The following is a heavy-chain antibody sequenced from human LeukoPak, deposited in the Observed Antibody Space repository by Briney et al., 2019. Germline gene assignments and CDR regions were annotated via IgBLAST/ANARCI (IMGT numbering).Heavy chain of an antibody. V-gene: IGHV1-2*02. J-gene: IGHJ4*02. Sequence: ASVKVSCKASGYTFTAYYLHWVRQAPGQGLEWMGWINPNSGGTNYIQKFQGRVTMTRDTSINTAYMELRRLRSGDTAVYYCASGYNSGWAGEYWGQGTLVTVSS. CDR2: INPNSGGT. D-gene: IGHD6-19*01. CDR1: GYTFTAYY. CDR3: ASGYNSGWAGEY.